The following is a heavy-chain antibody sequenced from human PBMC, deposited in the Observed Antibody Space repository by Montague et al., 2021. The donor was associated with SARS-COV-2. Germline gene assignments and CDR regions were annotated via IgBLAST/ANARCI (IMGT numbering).Heavy chain of an antibody. CDR2: FYYSGST. CDR3: ARDLGRSGYYYGLDV. D-gene: IGHD3-3*01. J-gene: IGHJ6*02. Sequence: TLSLTCTVSGGSLSSGGYYWSWIRQLPGKGLEWLGYFYYSGSTYYNPSLKSRVFISADMSKNQFLLNLTSVTAADAAVYYCARDLGRSGYYYGLDVWGQGTTVTVSS. V-gene: IGHV4-31*03. CDR1: GGSLSSGGYY.